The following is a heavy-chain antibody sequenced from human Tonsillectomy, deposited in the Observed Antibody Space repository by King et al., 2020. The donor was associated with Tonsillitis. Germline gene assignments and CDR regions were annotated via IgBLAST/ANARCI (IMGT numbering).Heavy chain of an antibody. V-gene: IGHV3-64*02. Sequence: VQLVESGEGLVQAGGSLRLSCAASGFTFSSYAMHWVRQAPGKGLEYVSAISSDGDRTYYADSVKGRFTISRDNSKNTLYLQMGSLRAEDMAVYYCARAPRWELLPAPFDYWGQGTLVTVSS. J-gene: IGHJ4*02. CDR1: GFTFSSYA. CDR3: ARAPRWELLPAPFDY. CDR2: ISSDGDRT. D-gene: IGHD1-26*01.